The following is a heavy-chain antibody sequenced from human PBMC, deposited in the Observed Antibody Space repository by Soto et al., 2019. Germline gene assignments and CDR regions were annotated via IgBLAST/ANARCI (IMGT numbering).Heavy chain of an antibody. Sequence: QVQLVQSGAEVKKPGASVKVSCKASGYTFTSYAMHWVRQAPGQRLECMGWINAGNGNTKYSQKFQGRVTITRDTSASTAYMELSSLISEDTAVYYCARDGYSSCWYGYYYYYYMDVWGKGSTVSVSS. CDR2: INAGNGNT. CDR3: ARDGYSSCWYGYYYYYYMDV. CDR1: GYTFTSYA. D-gene: IGHD6-19*01. J-gene: IGHJ6*03. V-gene: IGHV1-3*01.